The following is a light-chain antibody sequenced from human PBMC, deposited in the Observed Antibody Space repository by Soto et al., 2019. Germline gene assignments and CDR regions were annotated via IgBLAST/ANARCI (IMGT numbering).Light chain of an antibody. CDR2: KAS. J-gene: IGKJ1*01. Sequence: DIKMYQSPSSLSASVGDRVTITCRASQSISSYLNWYQQKPGKAPKVLIYKASTLESGVPSRFSGSGSGTLFTLTISSLQPDDFATYHCQQYYSLWAFGQGAMVDIK. V-gene: IGKV1-5*03. CDR1: QSISSY. CDR3: QQYYSLWA.